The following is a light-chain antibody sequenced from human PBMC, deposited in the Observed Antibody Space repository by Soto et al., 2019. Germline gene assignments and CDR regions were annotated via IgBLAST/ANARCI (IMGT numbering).Light chain of an antibody. CDR2: KAS. CDR3: PHYHSYSEA. V-gene: IGKV1-5*03. CDR1: QTISSW. J-gene: IGKJ1*01. Sequence: DIQMTQSPSTLSGSVGDRVTITCRASQTISSWLAWYQQKPGKAPKLLIYKASTLKSGVPSRFSGSGSGTEFTLTISSLQPDDFATYYYPHYHSYSEAFGQGTKVDIK.